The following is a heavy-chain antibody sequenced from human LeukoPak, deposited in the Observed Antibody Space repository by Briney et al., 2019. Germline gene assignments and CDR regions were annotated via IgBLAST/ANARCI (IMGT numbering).Heavy chain of an antibody. J-gene: IGHJ4*02. CDR3: AKDKGLLWFGELPV. D-gene: IGHD3-10*01. CDR2: ISYDGSNK. Sequence: PGGSLRLSCAASGFTFSSYGMHWVRQAPGKGLEWVAVISYDGSNKYYADSVKGRFTISRDNSKNTLYLQMNGLRAEDTAVYYCAKDKGLLWFGELPVWGQGTLVTVSS. CDR1: GFTFSSYG. V-gene: IGHV3-30*18.